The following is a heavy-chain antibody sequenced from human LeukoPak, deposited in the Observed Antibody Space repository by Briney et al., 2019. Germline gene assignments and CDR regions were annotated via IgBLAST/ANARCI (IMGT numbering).Heavy chain of an antibody. Sequence: SETLSLTCTVSGGSISSSSYYWGRIRQPPGKGLEWIGSIYYSGSTYYNPSLKSRVTIPVDTSKNQFSLKLSSVTAADTAVYYCARAQPEGAIFGVVIIPVKDYYMDVWGKGTTVTVSS. CDR3: ARAQPEGAIFGVVIIPVKDYYMDV. D-gene: IGHD3-3*01. V-gene: IGHV4-39*07. CDR1: GGSISSSSYY. J-gene: IGHJ6*03. CDR2: IYYSGST.